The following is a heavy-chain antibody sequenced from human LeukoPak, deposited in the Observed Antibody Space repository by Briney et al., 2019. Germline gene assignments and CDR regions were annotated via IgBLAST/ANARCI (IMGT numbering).Heavy chain of an antibody. CDR3: AKVDIVATIDAGRLVDY. D-gene: IGHD5-12*01. Sequence: GGSLRLSYAASGFTFSSYGMQWFRQAPDKGLEWVAAISNDGSNKYYADSVKGRFTISRDNSKNTLYLQMNSLRAEDTAVYYCAKVDIVATIDAGRLVDYWGQGTLVTVSS. V-gene: IGHV3-30*18. CDR1: GFTFSSYG. J-gene: IGHJ4*02. CDR2: ISNDGSNK.